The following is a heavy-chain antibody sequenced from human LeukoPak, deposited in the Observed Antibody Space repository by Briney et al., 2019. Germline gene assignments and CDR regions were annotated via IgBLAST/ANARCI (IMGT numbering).Heavy chain of an antibody. CDR1: GYTFTSYY. V-gene: IGHV1-46*01. J-gene: IGHJ5*02. CDR3: ARERSNTQAMAMGASWLDP. Sequence: ASVKVSCKASGYTFTSYYMHWVRQAPGQGLEWMGIINTSNDRTSYAQKFQGRVTMTRDTSTSTVYMELSSLKSEDTAVYYCARERSNTQAMAMGASWLDPWGQGILVTVSS. D-gene: IGHD5-18*01. CDR2: INTSNDRT.